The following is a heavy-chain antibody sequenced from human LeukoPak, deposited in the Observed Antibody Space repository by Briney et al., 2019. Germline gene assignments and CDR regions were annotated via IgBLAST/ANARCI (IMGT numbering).Heavy chain of an antibody. CDR1: SGSITLDY. J-gene: IGHJ4*02. Sequence: SETLSLNCTISSGSITLDYWRWLRQPPGKGLEWIGYVYNIGSTNYNPSLKSRVTISIDTSKKQIALKLSSVTAAGTAVYFSARSGRTTSPIDYWGQGTLVTVSS. CDR3: ARSGRTTSPIDY. D-gene: IGHD4-17*01. V-gene: IGHV4-59*01. CDR2: VYNIGST.